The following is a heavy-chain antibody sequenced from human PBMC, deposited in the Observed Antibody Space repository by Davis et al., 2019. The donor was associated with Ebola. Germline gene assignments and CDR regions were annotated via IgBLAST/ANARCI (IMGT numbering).Heavy chain of an antibody. V-gene: IGHV1-69*04. J-gene: IGHJ5*02. Sequence: SVKVSCKASGGTFGSYAISWVRQAPGQGLEWMGRIIPILGIANYAQKFQGRVTITADKSTSTAYMELSSLRSEDTAVYYCARGDYGDYAWFDPWGQGTLVTVSS. D-gene: IGHD4-17*01. CDR1: GGTFGSYA. CDR2: IIPILGIA. CDR3: ARGDYGDYAWFDP.